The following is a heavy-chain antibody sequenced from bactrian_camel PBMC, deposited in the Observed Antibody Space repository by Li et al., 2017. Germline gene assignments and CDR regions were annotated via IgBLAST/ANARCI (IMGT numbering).Heavy chain of an antibody. J-gene: IGHJ4*01. CDR3: AADDTYCSSGSSGYCCLGRPMLERDFRY. D-gene: IGHD6*01. CDR1: GYADRRSC. Sequence: VQLVESGGGLVQPGGSLRLSCAASGYADRRSCMGWFRQAPGKEREGIATIHTGAGPTYYSDRVKGRFTISQDDAKNTVYLQMNSLKPEDTAMYYCAADDTYCSSGSSGYCCLGRPMLERDFRYWGQGTQVTVS. V-gene: IGHV3S40*01. CDR2: IHTGAGPT.